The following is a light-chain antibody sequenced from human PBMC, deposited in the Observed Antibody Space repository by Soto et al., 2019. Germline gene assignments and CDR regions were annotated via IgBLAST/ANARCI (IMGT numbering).Light chain of an antibody. V-gene: IGKV1-9*01. Sequence: EIQMTQSPSTLSGSVGDRVTITCRASQGIGNLLAWYQQKPGEAPKLLIYTESTLQSGVPSRFSGSGSGTEFSLTISSLQPEDFATYYCQQLNSYPITFGQGTRLEI. CDR1: QGIGNL. CDR2: TES. CDR3: QQLNSYPIT. J-gene: IGKJ5*01.